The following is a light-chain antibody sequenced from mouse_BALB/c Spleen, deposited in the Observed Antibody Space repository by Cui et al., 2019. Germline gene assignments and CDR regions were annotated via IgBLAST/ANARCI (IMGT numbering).Light chain of an antibody. CDR3: HQYHRSPFT. J-gene: IGKJ4*01. V-gene: IGKV4-74*01. CDR1: SSVSSSY. CDR2: STS. Sequence: QIVLTQSPAIMSASLGERVTMTCTASSSVSSSYLHWYQQKPGSSPKLWIYSTSNLASGVPGRFSGSGSGTSYSLTISSMEAEDAATYYCHQYHRSPFTFGSGTKLGIK.